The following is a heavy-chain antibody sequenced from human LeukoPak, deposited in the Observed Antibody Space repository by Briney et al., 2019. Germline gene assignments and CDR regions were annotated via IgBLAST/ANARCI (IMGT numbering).Heavy chain of an antibody. D-gene: IGHD3-3*01. J-gene: IGHJ3*01. CDR1: GGTFSSYA. V-gene: IGHV1-69*04. Sequence: GSSVKVSCKASGGTFSSYAISWVRQAPGQGLEWMGRIIPILGIANYAQKFQGRVTITADKSTTTVYMELRSLRSDDTAVYYCARIQRIALFGVVLADAFDVWGQGTTVTVSS. CDR3: ARIQRIALFGVVLADAFDV. CDR2: IIPILGIA.